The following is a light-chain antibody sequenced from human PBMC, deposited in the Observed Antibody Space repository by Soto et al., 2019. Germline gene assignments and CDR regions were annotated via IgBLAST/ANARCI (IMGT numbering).Light chain of an antibody. V-gene: IGKV1D-16*01. J-gene: IGKJ4*01. CDR2: GAS. Sequence: DVQMTQSPSSLSASVGDRVTITCRASQDINSYLAWYQQKPGNAPKSLIYGASSLQTGVPSRFSGSESGTDFTLTISNLQPEDSATYYCQQDNIYPLTFGGGTKVEIK. CDR3: QQDNIYPLT. CDR1: QDINSY.